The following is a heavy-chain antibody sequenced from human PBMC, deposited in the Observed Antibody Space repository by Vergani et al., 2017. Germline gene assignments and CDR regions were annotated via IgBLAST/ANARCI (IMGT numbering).Heavy chain of an antibody. D-gene: IGHD1-20*01. CDR1: GGSFSGYY. CDR3: ASLTGTPRGGYYDYYMDV. Sequence: QVQLQQWGAGLLKPSETLSLTCAVYGGSFSGYYWSWIRQPPGKGLEWIGEINHSGSTNYNPSLKSRVTISVDTSKNQFSLKLSSVTAADTAVYYCASLTGTPRGGYYDYYMDVWGKGTTVTVSS. CDR2: INHSGST. V-gene: IGHV4-34*01. J-gene: IGHJ6*03.